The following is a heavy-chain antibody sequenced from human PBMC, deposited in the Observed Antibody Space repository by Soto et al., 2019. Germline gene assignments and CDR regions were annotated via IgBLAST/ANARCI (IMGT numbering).Heavy chain of an antibody. Sequence: PGGSLRLSCAASGFTFGSYAMSWVRQAPGKGLEWVSAISGSGGSTYYADSVKGRFTISRDNSKNTLYLQMNSLRAEDTAVYYCAKVPPTPANLIVVVPAARENDYWGQGTLVTVSS. D-gene: IGHD2-2*01. J-gene: IGHJ4*02. V-gene: IGHV3-23*01. CDR3: AKVPPTPANLIVVVPAARENDY. CDR1: GFTFGSYA. CDR2: ISGSGGST.